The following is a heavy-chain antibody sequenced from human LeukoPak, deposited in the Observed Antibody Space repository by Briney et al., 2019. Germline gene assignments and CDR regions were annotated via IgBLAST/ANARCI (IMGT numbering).Heavy chain of an antibody. Sequence: GGSLRLSCAASGFTVSSNYMSWVRQAPGKGLECISGFSGSGGRTFYADSVKGRFTISRDNSKNTLYVQMNNLRADDTAVYYCARARYHYDNTGHSYWYFDLWGRGTLVTVSS. J-gene: IGHJ2*01. CDR2: FSGSGGRT. V-gene: IGHV3-23*01. CDR3: ARARYHYDNTGHSYWYFDL. CDR1: GFTVSSNY. D-gene: IGHD3-9*01.